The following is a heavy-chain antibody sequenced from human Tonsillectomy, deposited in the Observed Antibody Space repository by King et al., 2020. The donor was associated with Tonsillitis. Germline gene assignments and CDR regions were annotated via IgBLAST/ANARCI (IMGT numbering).Heavy chain of an antibody. Sequence: QLQESGPGLVKPSETLSLTCTVSGGSIGSSSYYWGWIRQPPGKGLEWIGSIYYSGSTYYNPSLKSRVTISVDTSKNQFSLKLSSVTAADTAVYYCARQAPYCSSTSCYTDAFDIWGQGTMVTVSS. V-gene: IGHV4-39*01. CDR1: GGSIGSSSYY. D-gene: IGHD2-2*01. CDR2: IYYSGST. CDR3: ARQAPYCSSTSCYTDAFDI. J-gene: IGHJ3*02.